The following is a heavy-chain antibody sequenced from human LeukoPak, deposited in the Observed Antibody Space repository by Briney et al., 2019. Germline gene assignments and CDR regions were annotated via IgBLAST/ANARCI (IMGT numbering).Heavy chain of an antibody. Sequence: GGSLRLSCAASGFAVSSNYMNWVRQAPGKGLEWVSVIYSGGRTYYADSVKGRFIISRDNSKNMVYLQMNSLRAEDTALYYCARGDRAASGYDSWGQGTLVTVSS. D-gene: IGHD3-22*01. CDR1: GFAVSSNY. J-gene: IGHJ4*02. V-gene: IGHV3-66*01. CDR2: IYSGGRT. CDR3: ARGDRAASGYDS.